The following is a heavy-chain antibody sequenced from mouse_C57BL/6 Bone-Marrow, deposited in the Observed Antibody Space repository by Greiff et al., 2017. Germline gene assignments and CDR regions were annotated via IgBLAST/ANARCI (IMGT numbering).Heavy chain of an antibody. V-gene: IGHV5-16*01. D-gene: IGHD4-1*02. CDR2: INYDGSST. J-gene: IGHJ2*01. CDR3: ARDSTGTNYFDY. Sequence: EVQVVESEGGLVQPGSSMKLSCTASGFTFSDYYMAWVRQVPEKGLEWVANINYDGSSTYYLDSLKSRFIISRDNAKNILYLQMSSLKSEDTATYYCARDSTGTNYFDYWGQGTTLTVSS. CDR1: GFTFSDYY.